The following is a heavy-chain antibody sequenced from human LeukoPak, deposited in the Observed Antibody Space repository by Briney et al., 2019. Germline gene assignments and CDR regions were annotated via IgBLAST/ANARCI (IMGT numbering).Heavy chain of an antibody. CDR3: ARDSTGWSVDY. V-gene: IGHV1-46*01. CDR2: LTPNSGDT. J-gene: IGHJ4*02. CDR1: GYTFTNYH. D-gene: IGHD6-19*01. Sequence: ASVKVSCKASGYTFTNYHMHWVRPAPGQALEWMGILTPNSGDTTYAQKFQGRITMTRDTSTSTVYMELSSLRFEDTAVYHCARDSTGWSVDYWGQGTLVTVSS.